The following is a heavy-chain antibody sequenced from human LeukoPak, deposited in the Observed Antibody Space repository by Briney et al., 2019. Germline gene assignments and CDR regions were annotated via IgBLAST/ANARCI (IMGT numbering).Heavy chain of an antibody. D-gene: IGHD4-17*01. CDR3: ARDNGYGDPFDY. V-gene: IGHV4-4*02. J-gene: IGHJ4*02. Sequence: SETLSLTCAVSGDSISSTNWWSWVRQPPGKGLEWIGYIYYSGSTNYNPSLKSRVTISVDTSKNQFSLKLSSVTAADTAVYYCARDNGYGDPFDYWGQGTLVTVSS. CDR1: GDSISSTNW. CDR2: IYYSGST.